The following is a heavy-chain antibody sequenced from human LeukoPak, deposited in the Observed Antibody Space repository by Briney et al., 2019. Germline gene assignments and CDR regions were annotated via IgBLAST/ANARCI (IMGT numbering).Heavy chain of an antibody. V-gene: IGHV3-20*04. CDR1: GFTFDDYG. CDR3: AKDGTAYSSGWYYFDY. J-gene: IGHJ4*02. D-gene: IGHD6-19*01. Sequence: PGGSLRLSCAASGFTFDDYGMSWVRHAPGKGLEWVSGINWNGGSTVYADSVKGRFTISRDNAKNTLYLQMNSLRAEDTAVYYCAKDGTAYSSGWYYFDYWGQGTLVTVSS. CDR2: INWNGGST.